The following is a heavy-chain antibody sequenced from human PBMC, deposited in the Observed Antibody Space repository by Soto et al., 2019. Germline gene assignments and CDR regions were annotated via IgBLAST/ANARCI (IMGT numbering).Heavy chain of an antibody. CDR1: GGSISTGGDY. Sequence: QVQLQESGPGLVKPSQTLSLTCTVSGGSISTGGDYWNWIRQHPGKGLEWIGYFSYSGRTYYNPYLQSRVTISVNTSKNQFSLTLSSVTAADTAVYYCARSVFPWGQGTLVTVSS. V-gene: IGHV4-31*03. CDR3: ARSVFP. J-gene: IGHJ5*02. CDR2: FSYSGRT.